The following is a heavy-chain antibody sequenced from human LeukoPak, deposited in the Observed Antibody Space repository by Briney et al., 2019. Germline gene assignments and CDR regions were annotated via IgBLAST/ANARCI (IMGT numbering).Heavy chain of an antibody. Sequence: ASVKVSCKASGYTFTGYYVHWVRQAPGQGLEWMGWINPNSGDTNYAQKFQGRVTMTRDTSISTAFMELYRLRSDDTAVYCCARGPLGGYGSGSQADYWGQGTLVTVSS. V-gene: IGHV1-2*02. CDR1: GYTFTGYY. D-gene: IGHD3-10*01. CDR3: ARGPLGGYGSGSQADY. CDR2: INPNSGDT. J-gene: IGHJ4*02.